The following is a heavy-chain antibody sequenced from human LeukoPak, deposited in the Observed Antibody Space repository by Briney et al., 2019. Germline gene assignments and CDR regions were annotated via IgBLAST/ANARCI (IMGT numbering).Heavy chain of an antibody. V-gene: IGHV3-9*01. CDR3: AKSRLNGQDFDY. Sequence: GRSLRLSCAASGFTFDDYAMHWVRQAPGKGLEWVSGISWNSGSIGYADSVKGRFTISRDNAKNSLYQQMNSLRAEDTALYYCAKSRLNGQDFDYWGQGTLVTVSS. J-gene: IGHJ4*02. D-gene: IGHD1-1*01. CDR2: ISWNSGSI. CDR1: GFTFDDYA.